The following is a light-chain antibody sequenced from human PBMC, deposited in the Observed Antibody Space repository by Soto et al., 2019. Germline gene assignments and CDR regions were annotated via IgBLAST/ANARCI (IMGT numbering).Light chain of an antibody. CDR1: QSISTY. Sequence: DIQMTQSPSSLSASVGDRVTITCRARQSISTYLNWYQQKPGKAPKLLIYGASSLQSGVPSRFSGSGSGTDFTLAISSLQPEDFATYYCQHSYNTPRTFGQGTKVEIK. CDR2: GAS. J-gene: IGKJ1*01. CDR3: QHSYNTPRT. V-gene: IGKV1-39*01.